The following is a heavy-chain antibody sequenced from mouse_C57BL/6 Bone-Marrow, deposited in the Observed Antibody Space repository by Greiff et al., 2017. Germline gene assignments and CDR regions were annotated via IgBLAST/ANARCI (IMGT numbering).Heavy chain of an antibody. J-gene: IGHJ2*01. CDR1: GYSITSGYY. CDR2: ISYDGSN. V-gene: IGHV3-6*01. CDR3: AREGID. Sequence: DVKLQESGPGLVKPSQSLSLTCSVTGYSITSGYYWNWIRQFPGNKLEWMGYISYDGSNNYNPSLKNRISITRDTSKNQFFLKLNSVTTEDTATYYCAREGIDWGQGTTLTVSS.